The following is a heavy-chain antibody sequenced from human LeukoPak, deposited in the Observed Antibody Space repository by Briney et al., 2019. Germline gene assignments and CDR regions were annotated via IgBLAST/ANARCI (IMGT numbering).Heavy chain of an antibody. CDR3: ARDTGYSGYSDY. CDR1: GFTFSDYY. Sequence: GGSLRLSCAASGFTFSDYYMSWIRQAPGKGLEWVSYISSSSSYTDYADSVKGRFTISRDNAKNSLNLQMNSLRAEDTAVYYCARDTGYSGYSDYWGQGTLVTVSS. J-gene: IGHJ4*02. V-gene: IGHV3-11*05. D-gene: IGHD5-12*01. CDR2: ISSSSSYT.